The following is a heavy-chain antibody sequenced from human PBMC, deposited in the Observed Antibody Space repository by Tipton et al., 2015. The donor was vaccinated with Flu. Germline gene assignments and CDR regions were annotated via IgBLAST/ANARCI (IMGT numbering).Heavy chain of an antibody. Sequence: GSLRLSCAPSGFTVSNNYVTWVRQAPGKGLQWVSAIDTGGTTYYADSVKGRFTISRDNSMNTLSLQMNSLRAEDTAVYFCARERRGMLTFGGLFSYYGMDVWGQGTTVTVPS. CDR3: ARERRGMLTFGGLFSYYGMDV. J-gene: IGHJ6*02. CDR2: IDTGGTT. CDR1: GFTVSNNY. V-gene: IGHV3-66*02. D-gene: IGHD3-16*01.